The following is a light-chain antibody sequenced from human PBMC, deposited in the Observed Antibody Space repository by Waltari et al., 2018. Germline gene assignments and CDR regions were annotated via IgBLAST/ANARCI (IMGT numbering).Light chain of an antibody. CDR2: DVN. CDR1: TTDVSGYDY. CDR3: CSFTEEV. V-gene: IGLV2-11*01. J-gene: IGLJ3*02. Sequence: QSALAQPRSVSGSPGQSVTISCTATTTDVSGYDYVSWYQQHPGKGPKLIIFDVNRRPSGVPDRFSGSKTGNMASLTISGLQPEDEAIYYCCSFTEEVFGGWTTVTVL.